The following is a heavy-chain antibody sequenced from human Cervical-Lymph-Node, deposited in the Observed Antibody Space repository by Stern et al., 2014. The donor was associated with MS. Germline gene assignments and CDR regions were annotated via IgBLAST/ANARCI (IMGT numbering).Heavy chain of an antibody. D-gene: IGHD5-18*01. CDR3: ARPGDDTAKYGLDV. J-gene: IGHJ6*02. CDR2: IYPGDSDT. Sequence: EVQLVQSGAEVKKPGESLKISCKGSGYSFATYWIGWVRQMPGKGLEWMGIIYPGDSDTRYRPYFQGPVTILAAKSIRTPSRHWSSLKASDSAMYYCARPGDDTAKYGLDVWGQGTTVTVSS. CDR1: GYSFATYW. V-gene: IGHV5-51*03.